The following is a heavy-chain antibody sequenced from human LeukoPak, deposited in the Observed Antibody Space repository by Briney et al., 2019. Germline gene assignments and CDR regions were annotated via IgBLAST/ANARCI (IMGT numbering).Heavy chain of an antibody. CDR2: INSDGSST. J-gene: IGHJ4*02. CDR1: GFTFSSYW. D-gene: IGHD2-2*01. Sequence: GGSLRLSCAASGFTFSSYWMHRVRQAPGKGLVWVSRINSDGSSTSYADSVKGRFTISRDNAKNTLYLQMNSLRAEDTAVYYCARVMLVVVPAAPPDYWGQGTLVTVSS. V-gene: IGHV3-74*01. CDR3: ARVMLVVVPAAPPDY.